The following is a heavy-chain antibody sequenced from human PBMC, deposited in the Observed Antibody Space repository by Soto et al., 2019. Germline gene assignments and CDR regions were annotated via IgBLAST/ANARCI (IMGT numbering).Heavy chain of an antibody. J-gene: IGHJ3*02. V-gene: IGHV3-15*01. CDR3: TTEWLRFRAFDI. CDR2: IKSKTDGGTT. CDR1: GFTFSNAW. Sequence: GGSLRLSCAASGFTFSNAWMSWVRQAPGKGLEWVGRIKSKTDGGTTDYAAPVKGRFTISRDDSKNTLYLQMNSLKTEVTAVYYCTTEWLRFRAFDIWGQGTMVTVSS. D-gene: IGHD5-12*01.